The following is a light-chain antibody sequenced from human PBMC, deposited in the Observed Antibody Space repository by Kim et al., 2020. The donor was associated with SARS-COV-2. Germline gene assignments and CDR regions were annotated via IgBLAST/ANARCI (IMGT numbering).Light chain of an antibody. J-gene: IGLJ1*01. V-gene: IGLV2-14*04. CDR1: SSDVGGYNY. CDR3: SSYTSSSTWV. Sequence: GQSITSSCTGTSSDVGGYNYVSWYQQHPGKAPKLMIYDVSKRPSGVSNRFSGSKSGNTASLTISGLQAEDEADYYCSSYTSSSTWVFGTGTKVTVL. CDR2: DVS.